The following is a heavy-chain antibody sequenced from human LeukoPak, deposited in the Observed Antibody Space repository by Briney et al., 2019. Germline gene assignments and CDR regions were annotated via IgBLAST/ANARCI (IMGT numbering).Heavy chain of an antibody. V-gene: IGHV3-9*03. D-gene: IGHD1-26*01. CDR3: AKEAKDRWGSWDYYFDY. CDR2: ISWNSGSI. J-gene: IGHJ4*02. Sequence: GGSLRLSCAASGFTFDDYAMHWVRQAPGKGLEWVSGISWNSGSIGYADSVKGRFTISRDNAKNSLYLQMNSLRAEDMALYYCAKEAKDRWGSWDYYFDYWGQGTLVTVSS. CDR1: GFTFDDYA.